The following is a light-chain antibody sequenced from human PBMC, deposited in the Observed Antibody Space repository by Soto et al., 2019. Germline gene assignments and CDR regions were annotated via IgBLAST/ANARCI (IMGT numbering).Light chain of an antibody. CDR2: EVS. CDR1: SSDVGGYNY. Sequence: QSALTQPASVSGSPGQSITISCTGTSSDVGGYNYVSWYQQHPGKAPKLMIYEVSNRPSGVSNRFSGSKSGNTASLTISGLQAEDEADYSCRSYTSSSIDYVFGPGTKLTVL. J-gene: IGLJ1*01. V-gene: IGLV2-14*01. CDR3: RSYTSSSIDYV.